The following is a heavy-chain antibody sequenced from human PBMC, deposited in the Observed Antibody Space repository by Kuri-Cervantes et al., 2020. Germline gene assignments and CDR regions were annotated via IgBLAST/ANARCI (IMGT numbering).Heavy chain of an antibody. Sequence: PETLSLTCTVSGGSISSYYWSWIRQPPGKGLEWIGYMYYSGSTNYNPSLKSRVTISVDTSKNQFSLKLTSVTTADTAVYYCARVVGSGSYYPLYWGQGTLVTVSS. J-gene: IGHJ4*02. D-gene: IGHD3-10*01. V-gene: IGHV4-59*01. CDR1: GGSISSYY. CDR3: ARVVGSGSYYPLY. CDR2: MYYSGST.